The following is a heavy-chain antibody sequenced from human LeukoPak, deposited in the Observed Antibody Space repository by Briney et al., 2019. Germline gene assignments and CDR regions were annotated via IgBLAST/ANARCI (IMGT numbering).Heavy chain of an antibody. V-gene: IGHV3-7*01. CDR2: IKQDGSEK. CDR3: ARDNRGDYYYYGMDV. J-gene: IGHJ6*02. Sequence: GGSLRLSCVASGSTFSGYWMTWVRQAPEKGLEWVANIKQDGSEKYYVDSVKGRFTISRDNAKNSLYLQMNSLRAEDTAVYYCARDNRGDYYYYGMDVWGRGTTVTVSS. CDR1: GSTFSGYW.